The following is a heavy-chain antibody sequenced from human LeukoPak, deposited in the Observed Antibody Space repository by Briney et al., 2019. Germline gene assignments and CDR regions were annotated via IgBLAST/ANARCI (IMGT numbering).Heavy chain of an antibody. J-gene: IGHJ4*02. V-gene: IGHV3-48*03. Sequence: PGGSLRLSCAASGFTFSISAMSWVRQAPGKGLEWVSYISSSGRTIYYADSVKGRFTISRDNAKNSLYLQMNSLRAEDTAVYYCARARFYGDYKDYWGQGTLVTVSS. D-gene: IGHD4-17*01. CDR3: ARARFYGDYKDY. CDR1: GFTFSISA. CDR2: ISSSGRTI.